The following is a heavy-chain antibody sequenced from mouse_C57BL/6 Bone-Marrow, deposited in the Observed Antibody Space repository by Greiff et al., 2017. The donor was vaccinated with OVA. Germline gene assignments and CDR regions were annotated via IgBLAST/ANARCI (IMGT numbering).Heavy chain of an antibody. J-gene: IGHJ1*03. D-gene: IGHD1-1*01. Sequence: EVQGVESGGGLVKPGGSLKLSCAASGFTFSSYAMSWVRQTPEKRLEWVATISDGGSYTYYPDNVKGRFTISRDNAKNNLYLQMSHLKSEDTAMYYCARSSFYYYGSSYLHWYFDVWGTGTTVTVSS. V-gene: IGHV5-4*01. CDR1: GFTFSSYA. CDR3: ARSSFYYYGSSYLHWYFDV. CDR2: ISDGGSYT.